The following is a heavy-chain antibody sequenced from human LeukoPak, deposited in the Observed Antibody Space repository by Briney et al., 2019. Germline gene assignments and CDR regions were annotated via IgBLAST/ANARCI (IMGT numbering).Heavy chain of an antibody. CDR1: GYSISSGYY. CDR2: HYHSGST. CDR3: ARLKEVTMFPDP. V-gene: IGHV4-38-2*02. D-gene: IGHD3-10*02. Sequence: SETLYLTCTVSGYSISSGYYWGWIRQPPGKGLEWIGSHYHSGSTYYNPSLKRRVTTSMDMSKNQFSLRLTSVTAADAAVYYCARLKEVTMFPDPWGQGTLVTVSS. J-gene: IGHJ5*02.